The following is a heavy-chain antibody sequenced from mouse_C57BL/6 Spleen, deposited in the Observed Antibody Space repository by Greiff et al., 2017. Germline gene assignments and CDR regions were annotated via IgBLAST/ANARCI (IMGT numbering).Heavy chain of an antibody. V-gene: IGHV5-4*01. CDR3: AREGDYGNLYYFDY. CDR2: ISDGGSYT. J-gene: IGHJ2*01. CDR1: GFTFSSYA. Sequence: EVHLVESGGGLVKPGGSLKLSCAASGFTFSSYAMSWVRQTPEKRLEWVATISDGGSYTYYPDNVKGRFTISRDNAKNNLYLQMSHLKSEDTAMYYCAREGDYGNLYYFDYWGQGTTLTVSS. D-gene: IGHD2-1*01.